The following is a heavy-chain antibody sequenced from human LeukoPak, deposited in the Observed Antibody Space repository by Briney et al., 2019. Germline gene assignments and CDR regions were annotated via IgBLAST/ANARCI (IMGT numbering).Heavy chain of an antibody. Sequence: SETLSLTCTVSGGSISTYYWSWIRQPPGKGLEWIAYVYYSGSTNYNPSLKSRVTISVDTSKNQFSLKLSSVTAADTAVYYCARGGYLYYLSGSGNAFDTWGQGTMVTVSS. D-gene: IGHD3-3*01. CDR1: GGSISTYY. J-gene: IGHJ3*02. CDR3: ARGGYLYYLSGSGNAFDT. V-gene: IGHV4-59*01. CDR2: VYYSGST.